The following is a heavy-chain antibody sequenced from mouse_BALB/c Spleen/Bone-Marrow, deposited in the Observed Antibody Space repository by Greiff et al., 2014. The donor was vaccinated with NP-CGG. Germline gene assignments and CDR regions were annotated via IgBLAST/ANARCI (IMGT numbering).Heavy chain of an antibody. CDR2: IYPGDGGT. Sequence: QVQLQQSGAELARPGASVKLSCKASGYTFTGYWMHWVKQSHGKGLEWIGTIYPGDGGTRYTQKFKGKAILTADKSSSTAYMQLSSLAAEDSAVYYCARFGYSFAYWGQGTLVTVSA. CDR1: GYTFTGYW. D-gene: IGHD2-3*01. CDR3: ARFGYSFAY. V-gene: IGHV1-87*01. J-gene: IGHJ3*01.